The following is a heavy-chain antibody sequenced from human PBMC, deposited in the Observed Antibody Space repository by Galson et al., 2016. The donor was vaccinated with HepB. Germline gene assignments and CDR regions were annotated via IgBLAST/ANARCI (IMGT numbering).Heavy chain of an antibody. CDR1: GFTFSNAW. CDR3: AKGDYYDSSGYFPFDY. D-gene: IGHD3-22*01. V-gene: IGHV3-23*01. CDR2: ISGSGGST. J-gene: IGHJ4*02. Sequence: SLRLSCAASGFTFSNAWMSWVRQAPGKGLEWVSAISGSGGSTYYADSVKGRFTISRDNSKNTLYLQMNSLRAEDTAVYYCAKGDYYDSSGYFPFDYWGQGTLVTVSS.